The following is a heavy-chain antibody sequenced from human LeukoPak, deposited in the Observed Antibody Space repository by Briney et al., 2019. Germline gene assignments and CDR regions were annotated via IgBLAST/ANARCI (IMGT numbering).Heavy chain of an antibody. CDR3: ARGRPHGNDY. CDR1: GFSFSSYG. D-gene: IGHD4-23*01. CDR2: ISNDGSII. J-gene: IGHJ4*02. Sequence: PGRSLRLSCAASGFSFSSYGMHWVRQAPSKGLEWVAVISNDGSIIKYGDSVKGRFSISRDNAKDTLYLQMNSLRVEDTAVYYCARGRPHGNDYWGQGTLVTVSS. V-gene: IGHV3-30*03.